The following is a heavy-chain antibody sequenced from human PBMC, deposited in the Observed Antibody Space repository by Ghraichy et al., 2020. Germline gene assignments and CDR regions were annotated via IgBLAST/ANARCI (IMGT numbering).Heavy chain of an antibody. D-gene: IGHD5-18*01. V-gene: IGHV1-69*04. CDR1: EGTFSSYA. Sequence: SVKVSFKASEGTFSSYAISWVRQAPGQGLEWMGRIIPILGIANYAQKFQGRVTITADKSTSTAYMELSSLRSEDTAVYYCARGGQLYGMDVWGQGTTVTVSS. CDR3: ARGGQLYGMDV. J-gene: IGHJ6*02. CDR2: IIPILGIA.